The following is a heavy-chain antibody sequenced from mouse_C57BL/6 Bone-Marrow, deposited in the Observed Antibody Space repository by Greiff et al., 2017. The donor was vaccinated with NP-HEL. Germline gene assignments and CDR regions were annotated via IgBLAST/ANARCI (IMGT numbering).Heavy chain of an antibody. CDR3: TTFGTVVAHWCFDV. D-gene: IGHD1-1*01. CDR1: GFNIKDDY. V-gene: IGHV14-4*01. Sequence: EVQLQQSGAELVRPGASVKLSCTASGFNIKDDYMHWVKQRPEQGLEWIGWIDPENGDTEYASKFQGKATITADTSSNTAYLQLSSLTSEDTAVYYCTTFGTVVAHWCFDVWGTGTTVTVSS. CDR2: IDPENGDT. J-gene: IGHJ1*03.